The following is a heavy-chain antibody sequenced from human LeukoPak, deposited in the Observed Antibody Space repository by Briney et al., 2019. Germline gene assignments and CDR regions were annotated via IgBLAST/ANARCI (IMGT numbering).Heavy chain of an antibody. CDR3: AGLSGSYGWVDY. V-gene: IGHV3-7*01. CDR1: GFTFSSYW. D-gene: IGHD1-26*01. CDR2: IKQDGSEK. J-gene: IGHJ4*02. Sequence: GGSLRLSCAASGFTFSSYWVSWVRQAPGKVLEWVANIKQDGSEKFYVDSVKGRFTISRDNAKNSLYLQMNSLRAEDTAVYYCAGLSGSYGWVDYWGQGTLVTVSS.